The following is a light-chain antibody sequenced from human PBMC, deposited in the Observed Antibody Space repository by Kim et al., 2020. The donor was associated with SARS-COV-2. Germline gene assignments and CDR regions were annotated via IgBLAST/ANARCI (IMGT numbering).Light chain of an antibody. CDR2: AAS. CDR1: QGIASW. V-gene: IGKV1-12*01. Sequence: DVRMTQSPSSVSAAVGDRVTITCRASQGIASWLAWYQRKPGKAPKLLIYAASGLQSGVPSRFSGSGSGRDFTLTISSLQPEDVATYYCQQSNNFPITFGQGTRLEIK. CDR3: QQSNNFPIT. J-gene: IGKJ5*01.